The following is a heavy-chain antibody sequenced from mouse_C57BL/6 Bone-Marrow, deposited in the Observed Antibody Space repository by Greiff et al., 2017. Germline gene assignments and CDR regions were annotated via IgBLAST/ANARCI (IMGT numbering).Heavy chain of an antibody. J-gene: IGHJ3*01. CDR2: IRLKSDNYAT. CDR1: GFTFSNYW. D-gene: IGHD2-4*01. V-gene: IGHV6-3*01. Sequence: EVKLMESGGGLVQPGGSMKLSCVASGFTFSNYWMNWVRQSPEKGLEWVAQIRLKSDNYATHYAESVKGRFTISRDDSKSSVYLQMNNLRAEDTGIYYCTGLGIYYEAYWGKGTLVTVSA. CDR3: TGLGIYYEAY.